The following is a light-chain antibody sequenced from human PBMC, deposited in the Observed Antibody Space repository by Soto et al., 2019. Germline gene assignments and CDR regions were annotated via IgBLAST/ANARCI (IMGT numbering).Light chain of an antibody. Sequence: DIQMTQSPSTLSASVGDRVTITCRASQSISSRLAWYQKKPGKAPKLLIYDALNLESGVPSRFSGSGSGTEFTLSIGSLQPADFATYSWQQYDTYFRYTFGQGTKLEIK. V-gene: IGKV1-5*01. CDR3: QQYDTYFRYT. CDR2: DAL. CDR1: QSISSR. J-gene: IGKJ2*01.